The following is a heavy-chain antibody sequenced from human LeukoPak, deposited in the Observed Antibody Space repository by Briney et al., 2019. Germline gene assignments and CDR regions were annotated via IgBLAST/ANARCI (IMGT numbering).Heavy chain of an antibody. Sequence: GGSLRLSCAASGFTVSSNYMSWVRQAPGKGLEWVSVIYSGGSTYYADSVKGRFTISRDNSKNTLYLQMNSLRAEDTAVYYCASPSSPIYYYYYYMDVWGKGTTVTVSS. V-gene: IGHV3-53*05. CDR1: GFTVSSNY. CDR2: IYSGGST. J-gene: IGHJ6*03. CDR3: ASPSSPIYYYYYYMDV.